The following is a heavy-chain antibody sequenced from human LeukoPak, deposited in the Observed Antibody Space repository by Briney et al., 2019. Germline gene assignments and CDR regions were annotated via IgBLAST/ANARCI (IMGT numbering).Heavy chain of an antibody. D-gene: IGHD5-18*01. Sequence: ASVKVSCKASGYTFTGYYMHWVRQAPGQGLEWMAWINPNSGGTNYSQKFQGRVTMTRDTSISTAYMELSRLRSDDTAVYYCARGRGYSYGYLYYFDYWGQGTLVTVSS. CDR3: ARGRGYSYGYLYYFDY. CDR2: INPNSGGT. V-gene: IGHV1-2*02. CDR1: GYTFTGYY. J-gene: IGHJ4*02.